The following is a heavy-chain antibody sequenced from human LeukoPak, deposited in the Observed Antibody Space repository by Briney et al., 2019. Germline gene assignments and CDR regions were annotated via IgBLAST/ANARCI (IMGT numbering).Heavy chain of an antibody. CDR3: ARVDGSCSGGSCPSGNWFDP. CDR1: GGSISSGSYY. CDR2: IYTSGST. J-gene: IGHJ5*02. V-gene: IGHV4-61*02. D-gene: IGHD2-15*01. Sequence: PSQTLSLTCTVSGGSISSGSYYWSWIRQPAGKGLEWIGRIYTSGSTNYNPSLKSRVTISYTSKNQFSLKLNSATAADTAVYYCARVDGSCSGGSCPSGNWFDPWGQGTLVTVSS.